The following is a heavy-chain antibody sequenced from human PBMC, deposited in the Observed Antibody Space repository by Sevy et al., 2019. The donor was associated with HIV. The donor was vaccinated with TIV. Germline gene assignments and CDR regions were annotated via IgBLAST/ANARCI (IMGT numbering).Heavy chain of an antibody. D-gene: IGHD6-6*01. CDR2: IYYSGST. V-gene: IGHV4-31*03. CDR3: ARDSSEYRDAFDI. J-gene: IGHJ3*02. Sequence: SETLSLTCNVSGGSISSGGHYWSWIRQRPGKGLEWSEYIYYSGSTYYNPSLKSRLSISVDMSKNQFSLKLSSVTAADTAVYYCARDSSEYRDAFDIWGQGTMVTVSS. CDR1: GGSISSGGHY.